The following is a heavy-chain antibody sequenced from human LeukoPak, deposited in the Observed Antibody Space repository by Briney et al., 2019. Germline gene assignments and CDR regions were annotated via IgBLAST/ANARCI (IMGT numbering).Heavy chain of an antibody. V-gene: IGHV4-59*01. Sequence: SETLSLTCAVYGGSFSGYYWSWIRQPPGKGLEWIGCIYYSGSTNYNPSLKSRVTISVDTSKNQFSLKLSSVTAADTAVYYCARGYYPTYFDYWGQGTLVTVSS. J-gene: IGHJ4*02. CDR3: ARGYYPTYFDY. D-gene: IGHD3-22*01. CDR1: GGSFSGYY. CDR2: IYYSGST.